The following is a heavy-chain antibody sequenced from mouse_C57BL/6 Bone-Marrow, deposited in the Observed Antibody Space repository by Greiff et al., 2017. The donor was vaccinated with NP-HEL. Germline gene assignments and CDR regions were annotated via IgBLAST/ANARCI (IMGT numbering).Heavy chain of an antibody. D-gene: IGHD2-5*01. Sequence: QVQLQQSGPGLVAPSQSLSITCTVSGFSLTSYGVDWVRQSPGKGLEWLGVIWGVGSTNYNSALKSKLSFSKDNSKSQVILKMNSLQTDDTAMYYGASGTIYSRFAYWGQETLVTVSA. CDR1: GFSLTSYG. CDR2: IWGVGST. J-gene: IGHJ3*01. V-gene: IGHV2-6*01. CDR3: ASGTIYSRFAY.